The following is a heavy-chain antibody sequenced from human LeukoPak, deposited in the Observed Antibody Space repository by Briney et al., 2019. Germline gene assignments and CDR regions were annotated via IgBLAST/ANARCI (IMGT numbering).Heavy chain of an antibody. Sequence: ASVKVSCKASGGTFSSYAISWVRQAPGQGLEWMGGIIPIFGTANYAQKFQGRVTITADKSTSTAYMELSSLRSEDTAVYYCAACQPYDYVWGSYLKWEYYGMDVWGKGTTVTVSS. CDR2: IIPIFGTA. CDR1: GGTFSSYA. J-gene: IGHJ6*04. V-gene: IGHV1-69*06. D-gene: IGHD3-16*02. CDR3: AACQPYDYVWGSYLKWEYYGMDV.